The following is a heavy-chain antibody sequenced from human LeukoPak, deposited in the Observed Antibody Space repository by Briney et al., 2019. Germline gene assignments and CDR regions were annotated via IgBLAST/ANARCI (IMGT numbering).Heavy chain of an antibody. CDR2: FYTSGST. V-gene: IGHV4-4*07. Sequence: SETLSLTCTVSGGSISSYYWSWIRQPAGKRLEWIGRFYTSGSTNYNPSLKSRVTISVDTSKNQFSLKLSSVTAADTAVYYCARDPLPQVSSSPPVWGKGTTVTVSS. D-gene: IGHD6-13*01. J-gene: IGHJ6*04. CDR3: ARDPLPQVSSSPPV. CDR1: GGSISSYY.